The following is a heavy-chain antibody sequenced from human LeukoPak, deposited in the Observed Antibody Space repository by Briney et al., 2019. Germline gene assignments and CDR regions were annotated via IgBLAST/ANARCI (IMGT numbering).Heavy chain of an antibody. V-gene: IGHV4-39*01. Sequence: PSETLSLTCTVSGGSISSSSYYWGWIRQPPGKGLEWIGSIYYSGSTYYNPSLKSRVTISVDTSKNQFSLKLSSVTAADTAVYYCARLARLSGWPSINYYYYYMDVWGKGTTVTISS. D-gene: IGHD6-19*01. CDR1: GGSISSSSYY. J-gene: IGHJ6*03. CDR2: IYYSGST. CDR3: ARLARLSGWPSINYYYYYMDV.